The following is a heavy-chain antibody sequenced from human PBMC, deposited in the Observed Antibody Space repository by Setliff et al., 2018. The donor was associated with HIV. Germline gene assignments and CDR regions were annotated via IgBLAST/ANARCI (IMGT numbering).Heavy chain of an antibody. V-gene: IGHV4-4*07. CDR1: GGSISSYY. D-gene: IGHD5-12*01. CDR2: IYTSGDT. J-gene: IGHJ4*02. CDR3: ARLGAEDFSDYDWVDY. Sequence: PSETLSLTCTVSGGSISSYYWSWIRQPAGKGLEWIGRIYTSGDTNYNPSLKSRVTISVDTSKNQFSLNLNSVTAADTAVYYCARLGAEDFSDYDWVDYWGQGTLVTVSS.